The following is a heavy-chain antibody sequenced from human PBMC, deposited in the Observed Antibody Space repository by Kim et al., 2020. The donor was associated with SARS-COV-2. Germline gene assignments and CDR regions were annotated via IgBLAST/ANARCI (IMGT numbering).Heavy chain of an antibody. CDR2: IYYSGST. J-gene: IGHJ4*02. CDR1: GGSISSSGYY. Sequence: SETLSLTCTVSGGSISSSGYYWGWIRQPPGKGLEWIGSIYYSGSTYYNPSLKSRVTISVDTSKNQFSLKLSSVTAADTAVYYCARHGPYYYDSSGYYPFDCWGQGTLVTVSS. D-gene: IGHD3-22*01. V-gene: IGHV4-39*01. CDR3: ARHGPYYYDSSGYYPFDC.